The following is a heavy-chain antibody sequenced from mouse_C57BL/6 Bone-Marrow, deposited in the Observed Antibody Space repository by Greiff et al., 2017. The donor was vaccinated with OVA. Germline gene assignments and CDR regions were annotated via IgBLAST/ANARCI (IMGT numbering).Heavy chain of an antibody. Sequence: EVKLVESGEGLVKPGGSLKLSCAASGFTFSSYAMSWVRQTPEKRLEWVAYISSGGEYIYYADTVKGRFTISRDNARNTLYLQMSTLKSVDTAMYYGTRLLDAMDYWGQGTSGTVSA. J-gene: IGHJ4*01. CDR2: ISSGGEYI. V-gene: IGHV5-9-1*02. D-gene: IGHD2-1*01. CDR1: GFTFSSYA. CDR3: TRLLDAMDY.